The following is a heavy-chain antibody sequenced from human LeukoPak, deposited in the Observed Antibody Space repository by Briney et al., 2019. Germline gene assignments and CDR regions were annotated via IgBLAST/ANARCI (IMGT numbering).Heavy chain of an antibody. CDR3: ARGEYCSTTSCYEGSGDYYYGMDV. CDR1: GFTFSYFA. CDR2: VSCNGDRT. J-gene: IGHJ6*04. D-gene: IGHD2-2*01. V-gene: IGHV3-64*02. Sequence: PWGTLRLSCAASGFTFSYFAMHWVGQDPRKGLQYISAVSCNGDRTYYAASVKGRFSISRDNSKNTLYLQMGSLRAEDMAVYYCARGEYCSTTSCYEGSGDYYYGMDVWGRGTTVTVSS.